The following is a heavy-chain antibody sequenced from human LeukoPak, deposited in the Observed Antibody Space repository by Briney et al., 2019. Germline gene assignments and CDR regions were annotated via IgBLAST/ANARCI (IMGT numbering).Heavy chain of an antibody. D-gene: IGHD6-19*01. CDR1: GFTFSDYY. Sequence: PGGSLRLSCAASGFTFSDYYMTWIRQAPGKGLEWVSCIDTTGSDTYYADSVKGRFTISRDNSKNTLFLQMNSLRADDTAVYYCAKDARRTSGWYFFDYWGQGSLVTVSS. J-gene: IGHJ4*02. V-gene: IGHV3-11*05. CDR3: AKDARRTSGWYFFDY. CDR2: IDTTGSDT.